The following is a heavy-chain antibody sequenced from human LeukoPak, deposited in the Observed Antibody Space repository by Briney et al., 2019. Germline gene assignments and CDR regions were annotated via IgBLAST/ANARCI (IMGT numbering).Heavy chain of an antibody. J-gene: IGHJ5*02. CDR2: INPNSGGT. CDR3: ARDPYLAGTTESGGFDP. CDR1: GYTFTGYY. Sequence: ASVKVSCKAPGYTFTGYYMHWVRQAPGQGLEWMGWINPNSGGTNYAQKFQGRVTMTRDTSISTAYMELSRLRSDDTAVYYCARDPYLAGTTESGGFDPWGQGTLVTVSS. V-gene: IGHV1-2*02. D-gene: IGHD1-7*01.